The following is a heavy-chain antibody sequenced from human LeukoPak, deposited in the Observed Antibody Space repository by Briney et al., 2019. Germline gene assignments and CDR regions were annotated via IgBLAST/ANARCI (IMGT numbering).Heavy chain of an antibody. CDR3: AKDHSLVRGADPGY. Sequence: PGGSLRLSCAASGFTFSSYEMNWVRQAPGKGLEWVSYISSSGSTIYYADSVKGRFTISRDNSKNTLYLQMNSLRAEDTAVYYCAKDHSLVRGADPGYWGQGTLVTVSS. CDR1: GFTFSSYE. J-gene: IGHJ4*02. D-gene: IGHD3-10*01. V-gene: IGHV3-48*03. CDR2: ISSSGSTI.